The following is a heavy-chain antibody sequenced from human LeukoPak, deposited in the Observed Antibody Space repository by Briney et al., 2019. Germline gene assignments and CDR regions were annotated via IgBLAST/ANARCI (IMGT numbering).Heavy chain of an antibody. Sequence: GGSLRLSCAASGFTFSSYAMNWVRQAPGKGLEWVSAISGSGDSTYYADSVKGRFTISRDNSKNTLYLQMNSLRAEDTAVYYCAKSLTRYNWNDGPFDYWGQGTLVTVSS. CDR1: GFTFSSYA. CDR2: ISGSGDST. V-gene: IGHV3-23*01. D-gene: IGHD1-20*01. J-gene: IGHJ4*02. CDR3: AKSLTRYNWNDGPFDY.